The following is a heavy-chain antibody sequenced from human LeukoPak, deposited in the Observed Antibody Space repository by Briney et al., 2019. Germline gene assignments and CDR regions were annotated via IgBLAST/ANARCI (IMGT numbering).Heavy chain of an antibody. J-gene: IGHJ5*02. Sequence: SETLSLTCTVSGGSIDSYYWSWIRQPPGKGLELIGYIYYSGSTNYNPSLKSRVTISVDTSKNQLSLKLSSVTAADTAVYYCARFSVAAAGTGWFDPWGQGTLVTVSA. CDR3: ARFSVAAAGTGWFDP. V-gene: IGHV4-59*01. CDR1: GGSIDSYY. D-gene: IGHD6-13*01. CDR2: IYYSGST.